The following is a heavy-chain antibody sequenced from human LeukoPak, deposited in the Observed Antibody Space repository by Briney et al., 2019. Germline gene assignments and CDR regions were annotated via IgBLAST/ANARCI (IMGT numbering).Heavy chain of an antibody. Sequence: SGTLSLTCAVSGGSISSSNWWNWVRQPPGKGLEWIGEIYHSGSTNYNPSLKSRVTISVDKSKNQFSLKLSSVTAADTAVYYCAREEVPNWNYVGGFDYWGQGTLVTVSS. CDR1: GGSISSSNW. CDR2: IYHSGST. CDR3: AREEVPNWNYVGGFDY. D-gene: IGHD1-7*01. J-gene: IGHJ4*02. V-gene: IGHV4-4*02.